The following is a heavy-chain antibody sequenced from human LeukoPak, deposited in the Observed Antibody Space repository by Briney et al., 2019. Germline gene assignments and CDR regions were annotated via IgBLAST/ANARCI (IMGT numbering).Heavy chain of an antibody. CDR3: ARVYDYGDYHDAFDI. J-gene: IGHJ3*02. CDR1: GGSISSYY. CDR2: IYYSGST. Sequence: KASETLSLTCTVSGGSISSYYWSWIRQPPGKGLEWIGYIYYSGSTNYNPSLKSRVTISVDTSKNQFSLKLSSVTAADTAVYYCARVYDYGDYHDAFDIWGQGTMVTASS. D-gene: IGHD4-17*01. V-gene: IGHV4-59*01.